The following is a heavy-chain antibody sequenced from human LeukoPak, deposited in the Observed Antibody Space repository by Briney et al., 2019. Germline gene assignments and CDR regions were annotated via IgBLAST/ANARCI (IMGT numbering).Heavy chain of an antibody. CDR3: ARDRWGSGYDYNWFDP. J-gene: IGHJ5*02. CDR2: ISSSSSYI. Sequence: GGSLRLSCAASGFTFSSYSMNWVRQAPGKGLEWVSSISSSSSYIYYADSVKGRFTISRDNAKNSLYLQMNSLRAEDTAVYYCARDRWGSGYDYNWFDPWGQGTLVTVSS. V-gene: IGHV3-21*01. D-gene: IGHD5-12*01. CDR1: GFTFSSYS.